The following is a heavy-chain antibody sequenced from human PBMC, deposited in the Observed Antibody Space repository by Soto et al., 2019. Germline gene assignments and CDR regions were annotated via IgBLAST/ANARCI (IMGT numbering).Heavy chain of an antibody. CDR1: GYTFTSYA. CDR2: VNAGNGNK. Sequence: QVQLVQSGAEEKKPGASVKVSCKASGYTFTSYAMHWVRQAPGQRLEWRGGVNAGNGNKKYSQKFKGRVTITRDTSASTAYMELSSLRSEDTAVYYCARAPSYYGMDVWGQGTTVTVSS. J-gene: IGHJ6*02. CDR3: ARAPSYYGMDV. V-gene: IGHV1-3*05.